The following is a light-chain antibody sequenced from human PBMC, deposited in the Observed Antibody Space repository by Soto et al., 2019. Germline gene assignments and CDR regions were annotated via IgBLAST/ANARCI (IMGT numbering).Light chain of an antibody. V-gene: IGKV3-15*01. J-gene: IGKJ2*01. CDR3: HQYNNWPFT. CDR1: QSVSSN. CDR2: GAS. Sequence: EILMTQSPATLSVSPGARATLSCKASQSVSSNLAWYQHKPGQAPTLLIYGASTRVTGIPASFSGSGSGTEFTLTISSLQSEDFAVYYCHQYNNWPFTFGQGTRLEIK.